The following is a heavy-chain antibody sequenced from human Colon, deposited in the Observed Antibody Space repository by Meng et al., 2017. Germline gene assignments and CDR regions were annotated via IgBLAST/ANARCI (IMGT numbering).Heavy chain of an antibody. CDR3: ARGVDWAKSGNF. Sequence: QGPLQPWGAGLFRASETLSPTCAAYDGAFSDYYLTWIRQPPGKGLEWVGEIHPSGSTNYSPSLQSRVTITLDTSKNQFSLTFSSMTAADTAVYYCARGVDWAKSGNFWGQGTLVTVSS. D-gene: IGHD3-9*01. CDR1: DGAFSDYY. CDR2: IHPSGST. V-gene: IGHV4-34*02. J-gene: IGHJ4*02.